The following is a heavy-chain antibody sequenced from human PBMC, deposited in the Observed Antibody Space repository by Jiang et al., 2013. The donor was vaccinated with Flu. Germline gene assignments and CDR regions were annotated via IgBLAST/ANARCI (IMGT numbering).Heavy chain of an antibody. D-gene: IGHD3-10*01. CDR1: GYTFSNYR. V-gene: IGHV7-4-1*02. CDR3: ARDRDYGSGSYEFFDP. J-gene: IGHJ5*02. CDR2: INTNTGTP. Sequence: VQSGSELRKPGASVKLSCKASGYTFSNYRINWVRRAPGQGLEWMGSINTNTGTPTYAQGFAGRFVFSLDTSVTTAFLQISSLKAEDSAMYYCARDRDYGSGSYEFFDPWGQGALVT.